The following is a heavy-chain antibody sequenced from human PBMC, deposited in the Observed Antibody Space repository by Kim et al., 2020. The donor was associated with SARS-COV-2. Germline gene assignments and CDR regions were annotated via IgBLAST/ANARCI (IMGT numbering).Heavy chain of an antibody. Sequence: YAQKFQGRVIMTRDTSISTAYMELSRLESDDTAVYYCANTPAGTPYYFDYWGQGSLVTVSS. CDR3: ANTPAGTPYYFDY. D-gene: IGHD6-13*01. V-gene: IGHV1-2*02. J-gene: IGHJ4*02.